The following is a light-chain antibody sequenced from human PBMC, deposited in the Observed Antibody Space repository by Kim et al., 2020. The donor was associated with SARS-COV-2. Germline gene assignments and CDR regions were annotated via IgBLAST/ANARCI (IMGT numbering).Light chain of an antibody. CDR2: AAS. CDR3: QQSYSTPPT. J-gene: IGKJ1*01. Sequence: SVGDRVTITCRASQTISGYLNWYQQKPGKAPKLLIYAASSLLGGVPSRFSGSGSGTDFTLTISSLQPEDFATYHCQQSYSTPPTFGQGTKVDIK. CDR1: QTISGY. V-gene: IGKV1-39*01.